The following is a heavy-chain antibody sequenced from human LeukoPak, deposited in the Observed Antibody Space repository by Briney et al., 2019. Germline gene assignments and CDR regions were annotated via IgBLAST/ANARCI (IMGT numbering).Heavy chain of an antibody. CDR1: GGSISSGGYY. Sequence: PSETLSLTCTVSGGSISSGGYYWSWIRQHPGKGLEWIGYIYYSGSTYYNPSLKSRVTISVDTSKNQFSLKLSSVTAADTAVYYCARRRIPRRVHQFRGVIVWGQGTLVTVSS. V-gene: IGHV4-31*03. D-gene: IGHD3-16*02. CDR2: IYYSGST. J-gene: IGHJ4*02. CDR3: ARRRIPRRVHQFRGVIV.